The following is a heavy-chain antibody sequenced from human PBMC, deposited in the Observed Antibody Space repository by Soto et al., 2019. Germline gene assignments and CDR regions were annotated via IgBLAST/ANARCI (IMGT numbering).Heavy chain of an antibody. V-gene: IGHV2-5*02. Sequence: QITLKESGPPLVKPTQTLTLTCTFSGFSLSTSGVGVGWIRQPPGKALEWLALIYWDDDTRYSPSLKSRLTITKXXSXSXAVLRMTNMDPVDTATYYCAHSPPPTVTTSAEYFQHWGQGTPVIVSS. CDR2: IYWDDDT. CDR1: GFSLSTSGVG. J-gene: IGHJ1*01. CDR3: AHSPPPTVTTSAEYFQH. D-gene: IGHD4-17*01.